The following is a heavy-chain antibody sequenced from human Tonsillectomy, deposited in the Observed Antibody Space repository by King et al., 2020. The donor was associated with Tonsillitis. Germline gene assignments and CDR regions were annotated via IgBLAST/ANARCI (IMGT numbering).Heavy chain of an antibody. CDR3: ARGSVKQWLAYYYYYVMDV. V-gene: IGHV3-66*01. D-gene: IGHD6-19*01. J-gene: IGHJ6*02. Sequence: VQLVESGGGLVQPGGSLRLSCAASGFTVSSNYMSWVRQAPGKGLEWVSVIYSGGSTYYTDSVKGRFTISRDNSKNTLYLQMNSLRAEDTAVYYCARGSVKQWLAYYYYYVMDVWGQGTTVTVSS. CDR2: IYSGGST. CDR1: GFTVSSNY.